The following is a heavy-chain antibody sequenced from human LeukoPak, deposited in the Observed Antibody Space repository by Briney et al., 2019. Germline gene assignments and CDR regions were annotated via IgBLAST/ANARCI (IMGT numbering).Heavy chain of an antibody. J-gene: IGHJ3*02. CDR3: ARDRMEWELPFDAFDI. CDR1: GYTFTSYG. D-gene: IGHD1-26*01. CDR2: ISAYNGNT. Sequence: ASVKVSCKASGYTFTSYGISWVRQAPGQGLEWMGWISAYNGNTNYAQKLQGRVTMTTDTSTSTAYMELRSLRSDDTAVYYCARDRMEWELPFDAFDIWSQGTMVTVSS. V-gene: IGHV1-18*01.